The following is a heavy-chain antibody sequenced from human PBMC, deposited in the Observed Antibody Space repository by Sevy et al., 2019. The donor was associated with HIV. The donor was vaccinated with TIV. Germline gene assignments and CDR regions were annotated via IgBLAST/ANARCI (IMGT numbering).Heavy chain of an antibody. CDR2: IYYSGST. CDR3: ARLPHGYCSGGSCRRGAFDI. CDR1: GGSISSSSYY. J-gene: IGHJ3*02. Sequence: SETLSLTCTVSGGSISSSSYYWGWIRQPPGKGLEWIGSIYYSGSTYYNPSLKSRVTISVDTSKNQFSLKLSSVTAADTAVYYCARLPHGYCSGGSCRRGAFDIWGQGTMVTVSS. V-gene: IGHV4-39*01. D-gene: IGHD2-15*01.